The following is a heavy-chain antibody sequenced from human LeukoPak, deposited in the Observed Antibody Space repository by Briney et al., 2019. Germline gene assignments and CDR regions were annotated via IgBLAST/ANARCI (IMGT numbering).Heavy chain of an antibody. D-gene: IGHD4-23*01. CDR2: IWYDGSNK. J-gene: IGHJ4*02. Sequence: GGSLRLSCAASGFTFSSYGMHWVRQAPGKGLEWVAVIWYDGSNKYYADSVKGRFTISRDNAKNSLYLQMNSLRAEDTAVYYCAREADYGGNSGLDYWGQGTLVTVSS. V-gene: IGHV3-33*01. CDR3: AREADYGGNSGLDY. CDR1: GFTFSSYG.